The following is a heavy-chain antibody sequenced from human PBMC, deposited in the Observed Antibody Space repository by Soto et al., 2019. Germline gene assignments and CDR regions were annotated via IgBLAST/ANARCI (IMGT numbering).Heavy chain of an antibody. Sequence: GGSLRLSCAASGFPVSTNYMSWVRQAPGKGLEWVSVIYSGGSTFYADSVRGRFTISRDNSKNTIYLQMNSLRAEDTAVYYCARDAFDSWGQGTMVTVSS. J-gene: IGHJ3*02. CDR2: IYSGGST. V-gene: IGHV3-53*01. CDR1: GFPVSTNY. CDR3: ARDAFDS.